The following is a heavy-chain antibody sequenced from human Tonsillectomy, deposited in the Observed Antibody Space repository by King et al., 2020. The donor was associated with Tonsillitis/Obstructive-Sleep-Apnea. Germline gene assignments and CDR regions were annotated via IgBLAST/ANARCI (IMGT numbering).Heavy chain of an antibody. V-gene: IGHV3-49*05. J-gene: IGHJ4*02. CDR2: IRSKADGGTT. CDR1: GFTFGDYA. Sequence: VQLVESGGGLVKPGRSLRLSCTGSGFTFGDYAMSWFRRAPGKGLEWVGCIRSKADGGTTEYAASVKGRFSISRDDSTSIAYLHMNRLKTEDTAVFYCARVGVTPVDGITVDYWGQGTLVTVSS. CDR3: ARVGVTPVDGITVDY. D-gene: IGHD3-10*01.